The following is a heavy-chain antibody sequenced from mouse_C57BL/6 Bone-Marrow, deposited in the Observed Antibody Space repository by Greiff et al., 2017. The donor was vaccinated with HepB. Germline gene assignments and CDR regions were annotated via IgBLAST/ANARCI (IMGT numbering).Heavy chain of an antibody. CDR3: ARGGYDGDYFDY. Sequence: EVKLVESGGGLVQPGGSLSLSCAASGFTFTDYYMSWVRQPPGKALEWLGFIRNKANGYTTEYSASVKGRFTISRDNSQSILYLQMNALRAEDSATYYCARGGYDGDYFDYWGQGTTLTVSS. CDR2: IRNKANGYTT. D-gene: IGHD2-3*01. CDR1: GFTFTDYY. J-gene: IGHJ2*01. V-gene: IGHV7-3*01.